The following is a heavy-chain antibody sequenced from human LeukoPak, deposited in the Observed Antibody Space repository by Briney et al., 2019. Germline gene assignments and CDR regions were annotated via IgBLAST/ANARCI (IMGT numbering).Heavy chain of an antibody. J-gene: IGHJ4*02. Sequence: ARSLRLSCAASGFTFSSYSMHWVRQAPGKGLEWVADISYDGNKKYYADSVKGRFTISRDNAKNSLYLQMNSLRAEDTAVYDCASWDQDIVVVPAARDDWGQGTLVTV. V-gene: IGHV3-30*04. CDR2: ISYDGNKK. CDR1: GFTFSSYS. D-gene: IGHD2-2*01. CDR3: ASWDQDIVVVPAARDD.